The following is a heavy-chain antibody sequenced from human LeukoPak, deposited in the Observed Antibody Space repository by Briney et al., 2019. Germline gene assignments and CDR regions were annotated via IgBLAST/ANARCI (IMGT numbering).Heavy chain of an antibody. V-gene: IGHV3-7*01. CDR1: GFTLSSYW. J-gene: IGHJ4*02. CDR3: ARDVSDENGSSSRIHLDS. D-gene: IGHD6-6*01. Sequence: GGSLRLSCAASGFTLSSYWMHWVRQAPGKGLEWVANIKQDGSEKYYVDSVKGRFTISRDNAKNSLFLQMNGLRAEDSAVYYCARDVSDENGSSSRIHLDSWGQGTLVSVSS. CDR2: IKQDGSEK.